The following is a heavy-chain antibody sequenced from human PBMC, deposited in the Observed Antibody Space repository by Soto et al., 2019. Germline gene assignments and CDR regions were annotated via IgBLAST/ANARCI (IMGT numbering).Heavy chain of an antibody. CDR1: GGSISSSRHY. J-gene: IGHJ4*02. V-gene: IGHV4-39*01. D-gene: IGHD6-13*01. CDR2: VYYSGST. CDR3: ARASLGPIAATGPSDY. Sequence: SSETLSLTCTVSGGSISSSRHYWGWIRQPPGKGLEWIGSVYYSGSTYYNPSLKSRVTISVDTSKNQFSLKLNSVTAADTAVYYCARASLGPIAATGPSDYWGQGTLVTVSS.